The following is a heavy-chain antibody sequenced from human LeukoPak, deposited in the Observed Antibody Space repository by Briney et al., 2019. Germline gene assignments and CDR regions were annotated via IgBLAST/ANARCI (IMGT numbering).Heavy chain of an antibody. V-gene: IGHV4-30-4*08. D-gene: IGHD2-15*01. J-gene: IGHJ6*03. CDR2: IYYSGST. CDR3: ARDVRGYCSGGSCYHYYYYYMDV. CDR1: GGSISSGDYY. Sequence: SQTLSLTCTVSGGSISSGDYYWSWIRQPPGKGLEWIGYIYYSGSTYYNPSLKSRVTISVDTSKNQFSPKLSSVTAADTAVYYCARDVRGYCSGGSCYHYYYYYMDVWGKGTTVTVSS.